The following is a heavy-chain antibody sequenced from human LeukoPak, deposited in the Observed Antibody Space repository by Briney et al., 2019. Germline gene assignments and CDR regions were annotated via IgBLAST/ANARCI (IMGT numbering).Heavy chain of an antibody. CDR1: GFMFTAYY. J-gene: IGHJ5*02. Sequence: ASVKVSCKTSGFMFTAYYIHWVRQVPGQGLEWMGWFNPKSGDTNYPQKFQGRVTMTRDTSISTAYMELSRLRSDDTAVYYCAREFIDILTGYYSGAHNWFDPWGQGTLVTVSS. D-gene: IGHD3-9*01. CDR2: FNPKSGDT. CDR3: AREFIDILTGYYSGAHNWFDP. V-gene: IGHV1-2*02.